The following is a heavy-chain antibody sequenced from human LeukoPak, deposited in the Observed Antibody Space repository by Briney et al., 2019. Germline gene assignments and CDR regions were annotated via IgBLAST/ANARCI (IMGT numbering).Heavy chain of an antibody. V-gene: IGHV3-23*01. Sequence: GGSLRLSCAASGFTFSNNAMSWVRQAPGKGLEWVSTINKNGGETYYADSVKGRFTISRDNSRNTLYLQMNSLRAEDTAVYYCAKDHDHENQWFDPWGQGTLVTVSS. D-gene: IGHD2/OR15-2a*01. J-gene: IGHJ5*02. CDR2: INKNGGET. CDR1: GFTFSNNA. CDR3: AKDHDHENQWFDP.